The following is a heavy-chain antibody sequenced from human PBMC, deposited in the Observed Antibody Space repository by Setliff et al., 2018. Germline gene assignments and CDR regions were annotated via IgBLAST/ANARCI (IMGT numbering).Heavy chain of an antibody. CDR3: ARNPDFLQYSFDL. V-gene: IGHV4-39*07. CDR1: GGSISDNGYF. Sequence: ETLSLTCTVPGGSISDNGYFWGWVRQPPGKGLEWVGNIYFGGNTYFNPSFKSRVTMSIDTSNSQFSLKLSSVTAADTALYYCARNPDFLQYSFDLWGRGTLVTVSS. J-gene: IGHJ2*01. CDR2: IYFGGNT. D-gene: IGHD5-12*01.